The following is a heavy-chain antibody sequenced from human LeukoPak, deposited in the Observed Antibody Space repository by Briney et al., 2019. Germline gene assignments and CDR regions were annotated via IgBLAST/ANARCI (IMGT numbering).Heavy chain of an antibody. CDR2: ISYDGSNK. V-gene: IGHV3-30*18. J-gene: IGHJ4*02. D-gene: IGHD3-9*01. Sequence: GGSLRLSCAASGFTFSSYGMHWVRQAPGKGLEWVAVISYDGSNKYYADSVKGRFTISRDNAKNSLYLQMNSLRTEDTALYYCAKGPNYDILTGYYIDYWGQGTLVTVSS. CDR3: AKGPNYDILTGYYIDY. CDR1: GFTFSSYG.